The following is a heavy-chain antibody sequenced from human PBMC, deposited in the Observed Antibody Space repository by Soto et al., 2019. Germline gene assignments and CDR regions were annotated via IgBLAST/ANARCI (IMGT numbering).Heavy chain of an antibody. D-gene: IGHD2-21*02. Sequence: ASVNVACKAAGGTFSSYAISWVRQSPGQGLEWMGGIIAIFGTANYAHKLQGRVTSTADESTSTAYMELSSLRSEDTAVYYCAREFLYCGGDCSYDYWGQGTLVSVSS. CDR2: IIAIFGTA. CDR3: AREFLYCGGDCSYDY. V-gene: IGHV1-69*13. J-gene: IGHJ4*02. CDR1: GGTFSSYA.